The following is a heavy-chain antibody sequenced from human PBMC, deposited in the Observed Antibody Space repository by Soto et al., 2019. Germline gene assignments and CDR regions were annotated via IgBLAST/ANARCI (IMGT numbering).Heavy chain of an antibody. CDR3: ATDVLAY. J-gene: IGHJ4*02. Sequence: GGSLRLSCVASGFTFNNAGMSWVRQTPGKGLEWVGRIKSKNDGGTTDYAAPVKGRFTISRDDSKNTLYLQMNSLIMEDTAVYYCATDVLAYWGQGTQVTVSS. CDR2: IKSKNDGGTT. CDR1: GFTFNNAG. D-gene: IGHD6-13*01. V-gene: IGHV3-15*01.